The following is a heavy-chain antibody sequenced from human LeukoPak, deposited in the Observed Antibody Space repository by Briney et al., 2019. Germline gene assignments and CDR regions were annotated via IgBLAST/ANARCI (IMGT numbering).Heavy chain of an antibody. CDR1: GGTFSSYA. J-gene: IGHJ4*02. CDR3: ATNYYGSSGYYY. CDR2: IIPILGMA. D-gene: IGHD3-22*01. Sequence: ASVKVSCKASGGTFSSYAISWVRQAPGQGLEWMGRIIPILGMANYAQKFQGRVTITADKSTSTAYMELSSLRSEDTAVYYCATNYYGSSGYYYWGQGTLVTVSS. V-gene: IGHV1-69*04.